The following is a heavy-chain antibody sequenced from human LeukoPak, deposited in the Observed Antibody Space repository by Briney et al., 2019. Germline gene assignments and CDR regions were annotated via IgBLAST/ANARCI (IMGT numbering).Heavy chain of an antibody. CDR3: AREAAADPYYFDY. D-gene: IGHD6-13*01. V-gene: IGHV3-7*01. J-gene: IGHJ4*02. Sequence: GGSLRLSCAASGFTFSSYWMSWVRQAPGKGLEWVANVKYDGTEKYYVDSVKGRFTISRDNAKNSLYLQMNSLRVEDTAVYYCAREAAADPYYFDYWGQGTLVTVSS. CDR2: VKYDGTEK. CDR1: GFTFSSYW.